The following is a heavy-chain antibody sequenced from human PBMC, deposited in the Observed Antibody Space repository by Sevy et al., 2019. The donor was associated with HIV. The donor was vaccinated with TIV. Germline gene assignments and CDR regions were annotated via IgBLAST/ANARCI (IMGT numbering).Heavy chain of an antibody. J-gene: IGHJ4*02. CDR2: IYYNGHI. D-gene: IGHD1-26*01. CDR3: AGENAWGRGYS. Sequence: SETLSPTCTVSGGSITSLYWNWIRQPPGKGLEWIANIYYNGHINYNPSLKSRVTLSLDTSKNQFSPRLSSVTAADTAMYYCAGENAWGRGYSWGQGTLVTVSS. CDR1: GGSITSLY. V-gene: IGHV4-59*08.